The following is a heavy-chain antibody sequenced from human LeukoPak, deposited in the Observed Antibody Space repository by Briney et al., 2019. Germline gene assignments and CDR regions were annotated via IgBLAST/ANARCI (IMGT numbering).Heavy chain of an antibody. D-gene: IGHD3-16*02. CDR2: ISAYNGNT. Sequence: ASVKVSCKASGYTFTSYGISWVRQAPGQGLEWMGWISAYNGNTNYAQKLQGRVTMTTDTSTSTAYMELRSLRSDDTAVYYCARDRDYFGGSYRSLDYWGQETLAPVPP. CDR3: ARDRDYFGGSYRSLDY. V-gene: IGHV1-18*01. J-gene: IGHJ4*02. CDR1: GYTFTSYG.